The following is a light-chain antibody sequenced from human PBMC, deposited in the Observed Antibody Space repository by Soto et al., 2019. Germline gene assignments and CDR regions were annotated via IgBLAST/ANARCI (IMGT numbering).Light chain of an antibody. J-gene: IGKJ4*01. CDR3: QQYYSTPS. Sequence: DIVMTQSPDSLAVSLGERATINCKSSQSVLYSSNNKNYLAWYQQKPGQPPKLLIYWASTRESGVPDRFSGSRSGTDFTLTISSLQAEDVAVYYCQQYYSTPSFGGGTKVDIK. V-gene: IGKV4-1*01. CDR2: WAS. CDR1: QSVLYSSNNKNY.